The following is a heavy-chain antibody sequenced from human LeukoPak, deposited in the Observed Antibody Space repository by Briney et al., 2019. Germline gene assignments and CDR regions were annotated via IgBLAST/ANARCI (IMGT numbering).Heavy chain of an antibody. J-gene: IGHJ4*02. CDR2: IYPGDSDT. D-gene: IGHD4-17*01. V-gene: IGHV5-51*01. CDR1: GYTFTSYG. CDR3: ARESGLRGSPFDY. Sequence: ASVKVSCKASGYTFTSYGISWVRQMPGKGLEWMGIIYPGDSDTTYSPSFQGQVTISADKSISTAYLQWSSLKASDTAMYYCARESGLRGSPFDYWGQGTLVTVSS.